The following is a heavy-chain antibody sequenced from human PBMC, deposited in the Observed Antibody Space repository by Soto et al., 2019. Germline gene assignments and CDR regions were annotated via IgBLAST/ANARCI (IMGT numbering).Heavy chain of an antibody. Sequence: PSETLSLTCTVSGGSISSGDYYWSWIRQPPGKGLEWIGYIYYSGSTYYNPSLKSRVTISVDTPKNQFSLKLSSVTAADTAVYYCARQTTVTTDDYYYGMDVWGQGTTVTVS. CDR3: ARQTTVTTDDYYYGMDV. J-gene: IGHJ6*02. CDR2: IYYSGST. V-gene: IGHV4-30-4*01. CDR1: GGSISSGDYY. D-gene: IGHD4-17*01.